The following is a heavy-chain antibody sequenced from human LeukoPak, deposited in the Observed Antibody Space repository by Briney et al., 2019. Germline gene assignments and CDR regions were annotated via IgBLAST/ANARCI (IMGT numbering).Heavy chain of an antibody. J-gene: IGHJ4*02. V-gene: IGHV3-48*02. Sequence: GGSLRLSCAASGFTLSSYSMNWVRQAPGKGLEWISCITSSSSTIHYADSVRGRFTISRDNAKNSLYLQMNSLRDEDTAVYYCTRDPNALDYWGQGTLVTVSS. CDR2: ITSSSSTI. CDR3: TRDPNALDY. CDR1: GFTLSSYS.